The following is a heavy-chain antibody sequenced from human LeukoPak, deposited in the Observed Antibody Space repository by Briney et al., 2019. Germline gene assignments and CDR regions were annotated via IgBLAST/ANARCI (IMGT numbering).Heavy chain of an antibody. CDR1: GFTFSSFS. V-gene: IGHV3-21*01. CDR3: ARDVSSSNDY. J-gene: IGHJ4*02. D-gene: IGHD6-13*01. Sequence: GGSLRLSSAASGFTFSSFSMNWVRQAPGKGLEWVSSISSSSSYIYYADPVKGRFTISRDNAKNSLYLQMNSLRAEDTAVYYCARDVSSSNDYWGQGTLVTVSS. CDR2: ISSSSSYI.